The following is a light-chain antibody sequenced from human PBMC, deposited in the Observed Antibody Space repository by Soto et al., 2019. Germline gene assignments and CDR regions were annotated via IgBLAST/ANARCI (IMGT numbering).Light chain of an antibody. CDR2: DAT. J-gene: IGKJ5*01. V-gene: IGKV3-11*01. Sequence: EIVLTQSPATLSLSPGERATLSCRASQSVSSYLAWYQQKPGQAPSLLNYDATNTASGIPARFSGSGSGTDSPLTISRLEPEDFAVYYCQQRRNWQVTFGQGTLLEI. CDR1: QSVSSY. CDR3: QQRRNWQVT.